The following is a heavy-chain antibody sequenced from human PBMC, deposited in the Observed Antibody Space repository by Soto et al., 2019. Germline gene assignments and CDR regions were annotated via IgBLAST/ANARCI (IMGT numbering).Heavy chain of an antibody. V-gene: IGHV3-48*02. CDR1: GFTISSYS. J-gene: IGHJ6*02. CDR3: ARDRIAGRLSYYVMDV. CDR2: ISSYSTSI. Sequence: EVQLEESGGGLVQPGGSLRLSCVASGFTISSYSMNWVRQAPGKGLEWISCISSYSTSINYADSVKGRFTISRDNAKNSLYLQINSLRDEDTAVYYCARDRIAGRLSYYVMDVWGQGTTVTVSS. D-gene: IGHD6-6*01.